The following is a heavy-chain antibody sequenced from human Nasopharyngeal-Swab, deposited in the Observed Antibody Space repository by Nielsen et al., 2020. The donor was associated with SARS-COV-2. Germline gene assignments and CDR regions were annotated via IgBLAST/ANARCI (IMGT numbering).Heavy chain of an antibody. CDR1: GFTFSSYS. D-gene: IGHD5-18*01. J-gene: IGHJ4*02. CDR3: ARDLYSYGRRFDY. CDR2: ISSSSSYI. V-gene: IGHV3-21*01. Sequence: GESLKISCAASGFTFSSYSMNWVRQAPGKGLEWVSSISSSSSYIYYADSVKGRFTISRDNAKNSLYLQMNSLRAEDTAVYYCARDLYSYGRRFDYWGQGTLVTVSS.